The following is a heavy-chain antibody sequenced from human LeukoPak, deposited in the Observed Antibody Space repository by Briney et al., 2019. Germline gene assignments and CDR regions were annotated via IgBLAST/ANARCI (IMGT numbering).Heavy chain of an antibody. V-gene: IGHV2-5*02. CDR3: AHRRCTSATCFTRGFDP. Sequence: SGPTLVNPTQTLTLTCTFSGFSLSTSGVGVGWIRQPPGKALEWLALIYWDGDKRYSPSLRSRLTITKDTSKNQVVLTMTNMDPVDTATYYCAHRRCTSATCFTRGFDPWGQGTLVTVSS. J-gene: IGHJ5*02. D-gene: IGHD2-2*02. CDR2: IYWDGDK. CDR1: GFSLSTSGVG.